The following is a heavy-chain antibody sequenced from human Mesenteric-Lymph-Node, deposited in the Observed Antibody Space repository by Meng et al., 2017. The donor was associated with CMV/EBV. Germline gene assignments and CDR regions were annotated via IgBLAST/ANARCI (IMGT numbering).Heavy chain of an antibody. J-gene: IGHJ5*02. CDR2: IYYSGST. Sequence: SETLSLTCTVSGGSIRSYYWSWIRQPPGKGLEWIGYIYYSGSTNYNPSLKSRVTISVDTSKNQFSLKLSSVTAADTAVYYCARDNPGLQYVWFDPWGQGTLVTVSS. CDR3: ARDNPGLQYVWFDP. D-gene: IGHD4-11*01. V-gene: IGHV4-59*01. CDR1: GGSIRSYY.